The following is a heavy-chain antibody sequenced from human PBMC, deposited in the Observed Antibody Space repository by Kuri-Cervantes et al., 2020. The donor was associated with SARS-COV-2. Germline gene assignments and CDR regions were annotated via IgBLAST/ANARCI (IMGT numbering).Heavy chain of an antibody. Sequence: LSLTCAASGFTFSSYAMHWVRQAPGKGLEWVAVISYDGSNKYYADSVKGRFTISRDNSKNTLYLQMNSLRAEDTAVYYCAKDLYSGDYDYYYYMDVWGKGTTVTVSS. V-gene: IGHV3-30*01. CDR2: ISYDGSNK. J-gene: IGHJ6*03. CDR3: AKDLYSGDYDYYYYMDV. D-gene: IGHD6-19*01. CDR1: GFTFSSYA.